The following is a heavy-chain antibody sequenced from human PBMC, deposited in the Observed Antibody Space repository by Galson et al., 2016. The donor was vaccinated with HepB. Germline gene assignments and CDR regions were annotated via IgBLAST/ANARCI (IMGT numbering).Heavy chain of an antibody. V-gene: IGHV1-2*02. CDR1: GYTFTPYD. D-gene: IGHD1-1*01. Sequence: CKASGYTFTPYDIYWVRQAPGQGLEWMGWINPNNGDTMYAQNFRGRVTLTRDTSISTAYMELDSLTSDDTAVYYCARPVNRVGTGYWGQGTLVTVSS. CDR2: INPNNGDT. J-gene: IGHJ4*02. CDR3: ARPVNRVGTGY.